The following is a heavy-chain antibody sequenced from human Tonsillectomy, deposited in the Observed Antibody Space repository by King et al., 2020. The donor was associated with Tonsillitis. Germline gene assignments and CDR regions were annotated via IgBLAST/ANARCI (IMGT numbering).Heavy chain of an antibody. CDR2: IYRGGST. J-gene: IGHJ4*02. CDR3: ASLKSGSYLDY. V-gene: IGHV3-66*01. CDR1: GFTVSSNY. Sequence: VQLVESGGGLVQPGGSLRLSCAASGFTVSSNYMSWVRQAPGKGLEWVAVIYRGGSTSYADSVNGRFTISRDNSQNTLYLQMNILRAEDTAVYYCASLKSGSYLDYWGQGTLVTVSS. D-gene: IGHD1-26*01.